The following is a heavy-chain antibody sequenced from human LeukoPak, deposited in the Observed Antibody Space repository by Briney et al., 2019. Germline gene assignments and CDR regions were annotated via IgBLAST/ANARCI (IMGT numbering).Heavy chain of an antibody. Sequence: WGSLRLSCATSGFIFSNYWMSWVRQAPGKGLEWVANIKQDGSETYYVDSVKGRFTISRDDAKNSLYLQMNSLRAEDTAVYYCARLYRHDSSTYRPVDYWGQGTLVSVSS. V-gene: IGHV3-7*01. J-gene: IGHJ4*02. D-gene: IGHD3-22*01. CDR2: IKQDGSET. CDR1: GFIFSNYW. CDR3: ARLYRHDSSTYRPVDY.